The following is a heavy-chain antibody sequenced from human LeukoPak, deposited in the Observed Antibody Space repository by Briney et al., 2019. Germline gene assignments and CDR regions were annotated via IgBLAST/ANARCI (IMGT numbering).Heavy chain of an antibody. CDR1: AFTFSRYA. J-gene: IGHJ4*02. D-gene: IGHD5-12*01. Sequence: GGSLRLSCAASAFTFSRYAMHWVRQAPGKGLEWVAVISYDGSDKFYADSVKGRFTISRDSSKNTLYLQMNSLRPEDTAVYYCARARPSMWIDYWGQGTLVTVSS. CDR2: ISYDGSDK. CDR3: ARARPSMWIDY. V-gene: IGHV3-30*04.